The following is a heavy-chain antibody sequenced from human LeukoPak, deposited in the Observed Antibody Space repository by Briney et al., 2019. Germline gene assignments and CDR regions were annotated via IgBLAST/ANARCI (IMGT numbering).Heavy chain of an antibody. Sequence: ASVKVSCKVSGYTLTELSMHWVRQAPGKGLEWMGGFDPKDGETIYAQKFQGRVTMTEDTSTDTAYMELSSLRSEDTAVYYCATGAPELRFLEWLLYFDYWGQGTLVTVAS. CDR3: ATGAPELRFLEWLLYFDY. V-gene: IGHV1-24*01. J-gene: IGHJ4*02. CDR2: FDPKDGET. CDR1: GYTLTELS. D-gene: IGHD3-3*01.